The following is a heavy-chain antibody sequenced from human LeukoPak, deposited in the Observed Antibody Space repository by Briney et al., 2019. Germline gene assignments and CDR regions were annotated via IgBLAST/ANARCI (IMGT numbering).Heavy chain of an antibody. V-gene: IGHV4-31*03. Sequence: TLSLTXTVSGGSISSGGNYWSWLRQLPGKGLEWIGYIYYVGNTNYNPSLKSRLSMSVDTSNNQFSLRLTSVTAADTAVYYCARVEVIGSTRYFDYWGQGAMVSVSS. D-gene: IGHD3-16*02. CDR1: GGSISSGGNY. CDR2: IYYVGNT. J-gene: IGHJ4*02. CDR3: ARVEVIGSTRYFDY.